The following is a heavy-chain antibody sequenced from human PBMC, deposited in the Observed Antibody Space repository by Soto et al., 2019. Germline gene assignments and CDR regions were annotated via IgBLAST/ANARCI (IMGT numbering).Heavy chain of an antibody. CDR3: AYLTLDYDSRGYHSFDY. CDR1: GYSFTTYW. V-gene: IGHV5-10-1*01. Sequence: PGESLKISCQGSGYSFTTYWISWVRQMPGKGLECMGRIDPTDSYTDYSPSFEGHVTMSVDRSINTAYLEWSSLKASDTAMYYCAYLTLDYDSRGYHSFDYQGQSTLVTVSS. D-gene: IGHD3-22*01. CDR2: IDPTDSYT. J-gene: IGHJ4*02.